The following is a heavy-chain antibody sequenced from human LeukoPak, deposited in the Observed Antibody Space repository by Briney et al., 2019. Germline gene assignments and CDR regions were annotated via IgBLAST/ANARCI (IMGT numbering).Heavy chain of an antibody. CDR3: ARGRAYYDFWSGSSKGWFDP. Sequence: GASVKVSCKASGYTFTGYYMHWVRQAPGQGLEWMGWINPNSGGTNYAQKFQGRVTMTRDTSISTAYMELSRLRSDDTAVYYCARGRAYYDFWSGSSKGWFDPWGQGTLVTVSS. D-gene: IGHD3-3*01. CDR1: GYTFTGYY. J-gene: IGHJ5*02. CDR2: INPNSGGT. V-gene: IGHV1-2*02.